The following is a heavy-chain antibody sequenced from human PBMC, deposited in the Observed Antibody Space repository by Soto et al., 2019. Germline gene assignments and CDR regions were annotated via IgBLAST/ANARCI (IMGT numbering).Heavy chain of an antibody. CDR1: GYTFSNYD. J-gene: IGHJ3*02. Sequence: ASVKVSCKASGYTFSNYDINWVRQATGQGLEWMGWLNPNTDKAGSAQKFQGRVTMTRNTSISTAYLELSGLRSDDTAVYYCARGIKGLPPSAFDIWGQGTRVTVSS. CDR3: ARGIKGLPPSAFDI. V-gene: IGHV1-8*01. CDR2: LNPNTDKA. D-gene: IGHD5-12*01.